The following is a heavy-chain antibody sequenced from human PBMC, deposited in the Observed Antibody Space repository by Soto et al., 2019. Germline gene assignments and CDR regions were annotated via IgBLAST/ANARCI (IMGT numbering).Heavy chain of an antibody. J-gene: IGHJ5*02. CDR1: GGSISSYY. Sequence: PSETLSVTCTVSGGSISSYYWGWIRQPPGKGLEWIGYINYSGTTNYNPSLKSRVTISVDTSKNQFSLKLSSVTAADTAIYYCARDGYYDSSGYHAWFDPWGQGILVTVSS. D-gene: IGHD3-22*01. CDR3: ARDGYYDSSGYHAWFDP. CDR2: INYSGTT. V-gene: IGHV4-59*01.